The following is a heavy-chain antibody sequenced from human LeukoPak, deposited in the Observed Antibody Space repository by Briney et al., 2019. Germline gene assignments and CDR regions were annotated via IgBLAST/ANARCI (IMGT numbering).Heavy chain of an antibody. CDR2: ISYDGSNK. V-gene: IGHV3-30*18. CDR1: GFTFSSYG. Sequence: PGRSLRLSCAASGFTFSSYGMHWVRQAPGKGLEWVAVISYDGSNKYYADPVKGRFTISRDNATNTLYLQRNSLRADDTAVYYCAKAYTDYWGQGTLVTVSS. J-gene: IGHJ4*02. CDR3: AKAYTDY. D-gene: IGHD2-2*02.